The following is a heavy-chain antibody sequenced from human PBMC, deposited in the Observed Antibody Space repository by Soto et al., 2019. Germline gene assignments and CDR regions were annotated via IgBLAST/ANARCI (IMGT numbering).Heavy chain of an antibody. J-gene: IGHJ6*02. Sequence: GWSLRLSCAASGFTFSSYAMTCVLQAPGKGLEWVSSISGSGDYTYYADSVKGRVTISRDNSKNTLYLQMKSLRAEDTDVYYCAKGVAGAGSYYYGMDVWAQGTTVTVSS. D-gene: IGHD6-19*01. V-gene: IGHV3-23*01. CDR1: GFTFSSYA. CDR3: AKGVAGAGSYYYGMDV. CDR2: ISGSGDYT.